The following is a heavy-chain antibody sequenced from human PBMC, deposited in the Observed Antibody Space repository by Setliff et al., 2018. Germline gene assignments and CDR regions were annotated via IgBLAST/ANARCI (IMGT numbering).Heavy chain of an antibody. CDR2: ISFDGSDQ. V-gene: IGHV3-30*03. J-gene: IGHJ4*02. CDR3: ARTCSGSGCYAGLES. D-gene: IGHD2-15*01. Sequence: GGSLRLSCAVSGFTFSSYWMTWVRQAPGKGLEWVAAISFDGSDQYYADSVTGRFTISRDNSNSKVFLQMNSLRAEDTAVYYCARTCSGSGCYAGLESWGQGTPVTVSS. CDR1: GFTFSSYW.